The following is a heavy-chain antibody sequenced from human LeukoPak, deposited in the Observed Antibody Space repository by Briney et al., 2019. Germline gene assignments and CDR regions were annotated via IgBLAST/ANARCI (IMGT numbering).Heavy chain of an antibody. D-gene: IGHD5-12*01. J-gene: IGHJ4*02. Sequence: GASVKVSCKASGYTFTSYGISWVRQAPGQGLEWMGWISAYNGNTNYAQKLQGRVTMTRNTSISTAYMELSSLRSEDTAVYYCGYSGYDWGVDYWGQGTLVTVSS. V-gene: IGHV1-18*01. CDR2: ISAYNGNT. CDR3: GYSGYDWGVDY. CDR1: GYTFTSYG.